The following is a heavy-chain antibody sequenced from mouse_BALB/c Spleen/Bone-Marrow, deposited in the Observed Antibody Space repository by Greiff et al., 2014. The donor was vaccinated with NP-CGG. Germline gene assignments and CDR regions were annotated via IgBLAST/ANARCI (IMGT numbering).Heavy chain of an antibody. D-gene: IGHD2-4*01. CDR1: GYSITSGYS. J-gene: IGHJ4*01. Sequence: DVKLQESGPDLVKPSQSLSLTCTVTGYSITSGYSWHWIRQFPGNKLEWMGYIHYSGSTNYNPSLKSRISITRDTSKNQFLLQLNSVTTEDTATYYCARGYDYGYAMDYWGQGTSVTVSS. CDR3: ARGYDYGYAMDY. CDR2: IHYSGST. V-gene: IGHV3-1*02.